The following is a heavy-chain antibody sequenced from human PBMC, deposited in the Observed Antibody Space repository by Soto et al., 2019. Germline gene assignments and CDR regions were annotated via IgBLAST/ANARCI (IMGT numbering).Heavy chain of an antibody. V-gene: IGHV3-30-3*01. CDR3: ARDDEGGSYCDLGY. CDR2: ILHDGNNK. Sequence: QVQLVESGGGVVQPGGSLRLSCAASGFTFSNYILHWVRQAPGKGLEWVAMILHDGNNKYYADSVKGRFTISRDNSKRTLYLKVNSLRTEATAVYYCARDDEGGSYCDLGYWGQGTLVTVSS. D-gene: IGHD3-10*01. J-gene: IGHJ4*02. CDR1: GFTFSNYI.